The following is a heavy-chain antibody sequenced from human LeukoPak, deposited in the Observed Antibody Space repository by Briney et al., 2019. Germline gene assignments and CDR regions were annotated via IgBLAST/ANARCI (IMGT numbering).Heavy chain of an antibody. CDR2: IDPTDGST. V-gene: IGHV1-2*02. CDR3: AREFGGSSAGYFDY. J-gene: IGHJ4*02. Sequence: GASVKVSCKASGYSFTGFYVFWVRQAPGQGLEWMGIIDPTDGSTTYARKFQGRVTMTRDTSISTAYMELSRLRSDDTAVYYCAREFGGSSAGYFDYWGQGTLVTVSS. D-gene: IGHD2-15*01. CDR1: GYSFTGFY.